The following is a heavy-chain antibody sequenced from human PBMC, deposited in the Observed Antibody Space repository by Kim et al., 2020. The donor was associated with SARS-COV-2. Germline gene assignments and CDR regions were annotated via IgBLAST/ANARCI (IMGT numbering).Heavy chain of an antibody. CDR1: GFTFSNAW. V-gene: IGHV3-15*01. CDR2: ITTNTNGVTV. J-gene: IGHJ4*02. CDR3: STDPRKGRGISVARSY. Sequence: GGSLRLSCAASGFTFSNAWMTWVRQAPGKGLEWVGRITTNTNGVTVDYAAPVKGRFTISRDDSKNTLYLQMLDLKTEDTAVYYCSTDPRKGRGISVARSYWGQGTLVTVSS. D-gene: IGHD6-19*01.